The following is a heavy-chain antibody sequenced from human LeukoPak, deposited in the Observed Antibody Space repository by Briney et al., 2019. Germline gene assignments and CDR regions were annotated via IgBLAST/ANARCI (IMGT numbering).Heavy chain of an antibody. CDR2: ISDSGST. CDR3: ARVFRVAVTSNWFDP. Sequence: PSETLSLTCTVSGGSINGYYWTWIRQPPGKGLEWIGYISDSGSTNHNPSLKSRVSMSVGSSNTDFSLRLNSVTAADTAVYYCARVFRVAVTSNWFDPWGHGTLVTVCS. V-gene: IGHV4-59*01. J-gene: IGHJ5*02. D-gene: IGHD2-21*02. CDR1: GGSINGYY.